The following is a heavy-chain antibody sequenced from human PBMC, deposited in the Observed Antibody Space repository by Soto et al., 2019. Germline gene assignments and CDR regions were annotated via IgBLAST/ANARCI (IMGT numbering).Heavy chain of an antibody. CDR2: IIPIFGTA. CDR1: GGTFSSYA. CDR3: ARSTRISSGYYYVPFDY. J-gene: IGHJ4*02. D-gene: IGHD3-22*01. V-gene: IGHV1-69*13. Sequence: ASLKVSCKASGGTFSSYAISWVRQAPGQGLEWMGGIIPIFGTANYAQKFQGRVTITADESTSTAYMELSSLRSEDTVVYYCARSTRISSGYYYVPFDYWGQGTLVTVSS.